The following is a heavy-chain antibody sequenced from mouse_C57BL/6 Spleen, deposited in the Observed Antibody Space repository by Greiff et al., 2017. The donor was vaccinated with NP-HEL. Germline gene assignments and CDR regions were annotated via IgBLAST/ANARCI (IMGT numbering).Heavy chain of an antibody. CDR1: GYTFTSYW. CDR3: ARLRLPSYWYFDV. CDR2: IDPNSGGT. Sequence: QVQLKQPGAELVKPGASVKLSCKASGYTFTSYWMHWVKQRPGRGLEWIGRIDPNSGGTKYNEKFKSKATLTVDKPSSTAYMQLSSLTSEDSAVYYCARLRLPSYWYFDVWGTGTTVTVSS. D-gene: IGHD2-4*01. V-gene: IGHV1-72*01. J-gene: IGHJ1*03.